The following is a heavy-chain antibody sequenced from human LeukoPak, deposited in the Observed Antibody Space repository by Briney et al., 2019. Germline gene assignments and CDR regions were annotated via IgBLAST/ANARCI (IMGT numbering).Heavy chain of an antibody. CDR1: GYTFTGYY. CDR3: ARVNGKEREPNGASTAFDY. V-gene: IGHV1-2*04. Sequence: GASVKVSCKASGYTFTGYYMHWVRQAPGQGLEWMGWINPNSGGTNYAQKFQGWVTMTRDTSISTAYMELSRLRSDDTAVYYCARVNGKEREPNGASTAFDYWGQGTLVTVSS. J-gene: IGHJ4*02. CDR2: INPNSGGT. D-gene: IGHD2-8*01.